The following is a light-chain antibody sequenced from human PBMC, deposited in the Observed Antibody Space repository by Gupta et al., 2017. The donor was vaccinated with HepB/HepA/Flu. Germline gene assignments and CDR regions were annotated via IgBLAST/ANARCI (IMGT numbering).Light chain of an antibody. CDR3: HQYNNRLPWT. CDR1: QSVDSD. CDR2: GAF. V-gene: IGKV3-15*01. Sequence: EIVMTQSPATLSVSPGERATLSCRASQSVDSDLAWYQQKPGQAPRLLIYGAFTRATGIPARFSGSGSGTDFTLTISSLQSEDSAVYYCHQYNNRLPWTFGQGTQVEIK. J-gene: IGKJ1*01.